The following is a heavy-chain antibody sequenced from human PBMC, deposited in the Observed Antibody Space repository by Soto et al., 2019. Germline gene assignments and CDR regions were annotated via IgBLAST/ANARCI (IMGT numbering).Heavy chain of an antibody. V-gene: IGHV3-30*18. J-gene: IGHJ6*04. CDR1: GFTFSKFG. D-gene: IGHD2-2*01. CDR3: AKDSDQLLFDYYYYRMHV. CDR2: VSYDGSFK. Sequence: QVQLVESGGGVVQPGGSLRLSCEASGFTFSKFGIHWVRQAPGKGLEWVAVVSYDGSFKYYADSVKGRFTISRDNSKNTLYLQMNSLRPEDTALYYCAKDSDQLLFDYYYYRMHVWGEGTTVTVSS.